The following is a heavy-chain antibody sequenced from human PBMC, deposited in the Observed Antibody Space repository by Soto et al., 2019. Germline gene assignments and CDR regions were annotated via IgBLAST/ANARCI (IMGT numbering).Heavy chain of an antibody. J-gene: IGHJ5*02. CDR2: IYNSGST. D-gene: IGHD3-10*02. CDR3: AGEEGPYYVRGSYTWFAP. CDR1: GGSINSGGYY. V-gene: IGHV4-31*03. Sequence: QVQLQESGPGLVKPSQTLSLTCTVSGGSINSGGYYWSWIRQHPGKGLEWIGYIYNSGSTYYNPSLKGRITISVHTSKNHFAGKRSSVIGGDRAVYYWAGEEGPYYVRGSYTWFAPGGQETLVTLPS.